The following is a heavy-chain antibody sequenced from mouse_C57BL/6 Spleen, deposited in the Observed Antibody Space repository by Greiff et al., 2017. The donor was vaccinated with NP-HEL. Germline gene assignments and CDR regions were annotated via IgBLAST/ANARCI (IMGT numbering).Heavy chain of an antibody. V-gene: IGHV5-9-1*02. J-gene: IGHJ2*01. CDR1: GFTFSSYA. CDR2: ISSGGDYI. Sequence: EVKVVESGEGLVKPGGSLKLSCAASGFTFSSYAMSWVRQTPEKRLEWVAYISSGGDYIYYADTVKGRFTISRANARNTLYLQMSSLKSEDTAMYYCTRGATVDYFDYWGQGTTLTVSS. CDR3: TRGATVDYFDY. D-gene: IGHD1-1*01.